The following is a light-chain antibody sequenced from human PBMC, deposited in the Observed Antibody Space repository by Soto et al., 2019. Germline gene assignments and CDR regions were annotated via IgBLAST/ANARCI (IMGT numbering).Light chain of an antibody. CDR3: AAWDDSLNAWA. CDR2: SSD. Sequence: QSVLTQPPSASGTPGQRVTISCSGSSSNIGRNTVKWYRQLPGMAPKLHIGSSDQRPSGVPDRFSGSQSGTSASLAISGLQSEDEADYICAAWDDSLNAWAFGGGTKLTVL. J-gene: IGLJ3*02. V-gene: IGLV1-44*01. CDR1: SSNIGRNT.